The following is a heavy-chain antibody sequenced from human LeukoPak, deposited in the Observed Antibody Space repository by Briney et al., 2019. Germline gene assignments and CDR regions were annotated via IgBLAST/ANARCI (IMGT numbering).Heavy chain of an antibody. Sequence: SETLSLTCAVYGGSFSGYYWSWLRQPPGKRLEWIGEINNSGSTNYNPSLKSRVTISVDTSKSQFSLKLRSVTAADTAVYYCARDRGYSSSWYAHWGQGTLVTVSS. CDR2: INNSGST. CDR3: ARDRGYSSSWYAH. CDR1: GGSFSGYY. V-gene: IGHV4-34*01. D-gene: IGHD6-13*01. J-gene: IGHJ5*02.